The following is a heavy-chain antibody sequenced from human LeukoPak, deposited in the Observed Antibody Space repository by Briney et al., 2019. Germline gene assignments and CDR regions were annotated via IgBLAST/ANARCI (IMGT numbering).Heavy chain of an antibody. V-gene: IGHV4-31*03. Sequence: SEALSLTCTVSRGSIKGGSYYWSWIRQQPEKGLEWIGYIYYSGSTYYNPSLKSRVTISVDTSKNQFFLKLSSVTAADTAVYYCAREKSCSSTSCPYFDYWGQGTLVTVSS. CDR3: AREKSCSSTSCPYFDY. CDR1: RGSIKGGSYY. J-gene: IGHJ4*02. CDR2: IYYSGST. D-gene: IGHD2-2*01.